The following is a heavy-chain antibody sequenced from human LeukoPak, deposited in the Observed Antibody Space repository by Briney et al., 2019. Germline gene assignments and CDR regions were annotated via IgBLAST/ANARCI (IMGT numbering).Heavy chain of an antibody. D-gene: IGHD6-25*01. Sequence: GGSLRLSCSASGFTVSSSYMSWVRQAPGKGLEWVSVIYNGDKTYYADAVKGRFTISRDNSENTLYLQMNSLRAEDTAVYYCASPEGAAAANSFDYWGQGTLVTVSS. CDR2: IYNGDKT. CDR1: GFTVSSSY. CDR3: ASPEGAAAANSFDY. V-gene: IGHV3-53*01. J-gene: IGHJ4*02.